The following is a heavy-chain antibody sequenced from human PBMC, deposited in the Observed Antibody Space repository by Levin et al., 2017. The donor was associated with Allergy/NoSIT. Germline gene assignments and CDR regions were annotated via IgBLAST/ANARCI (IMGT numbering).Heavy chain of an antibody. D-gene: IGHD3-3*01. V-gene: IGHV3-48*02. J-gene: IGHJ4*02. CDR1: GFTFSSYS. CDR2: ISSSSSTI. Sequence: HPGGSLRLSCAASGFTFSSYSMNWVRQAPGKGLEWVSYISSSSSTIYYADSVKGRFTISRDNAKNSLYLQMNSLRDEDTAVYYCARDLEDYDFWSGYYLYFDYWGQGTLVTVSS. CDR3: ARDLEDYDFWSGYYLYFDY.